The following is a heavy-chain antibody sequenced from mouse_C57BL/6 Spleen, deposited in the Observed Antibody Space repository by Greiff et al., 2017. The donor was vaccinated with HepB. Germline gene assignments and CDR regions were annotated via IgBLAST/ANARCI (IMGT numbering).Heavy chain of an antibody. J-gene: IGHJ3*01. Sequence: QVQLQQPGTELVKPGASVKLSCKASGYTFTSYWMHWVKQRPGQGLEWIGNINPSNGGNNYNEKFKSKATLTVDKSSSTAYMQLSSLTSEASAVYYCARSSTMVTTDPFAYWGQGTLVTVSA. CDR2: INPSNGGN. D-gene: IGHD2-2*01. V-gene: IGHV1-53*01. CDR3: ARSSTMVTTDPFAY. CDR1: GYTFTSYW.